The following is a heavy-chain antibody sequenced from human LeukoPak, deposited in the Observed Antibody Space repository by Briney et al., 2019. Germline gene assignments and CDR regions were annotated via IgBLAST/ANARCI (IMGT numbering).Heavy chain of an antibody. Sequence: GESLKVSCKGSGYSFTSYWIGWVRQMPGKGLEWMGIIYPGDSDTRYSPSFQGQVTISADKSISTAYLQSSSLKASDTAMYYCARDGVAWYGAFDIWGQGTMVTVSS. CDR2: IYPGDSDT. V-gene: IGHV5-51*01. J-gene: IGHJ3*02. CDR3: ARDGVAWYGAFDI. D-gene: IGHD5-12*01. CDR1: GYSFTSYW.